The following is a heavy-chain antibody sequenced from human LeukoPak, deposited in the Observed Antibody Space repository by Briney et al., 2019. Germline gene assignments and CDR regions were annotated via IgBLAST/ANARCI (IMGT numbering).Heavy chain of an antibody. CDR2: IIPIFGTA. J-gene: IGHJ3*02. Sequence: ASVKVSCKASGGTFSSYAISWVRQAPGQGLEWMGGIIPIFGTANYAQKFQGRVTITADESTSTAYMELSSLRSEDTAVYYCAREYHSPPASSSSDPVGAFDIWGQGTMVTVSS. CDR3: AREYHSPPASSSSDPVGAFDI. CDR1: GGTFSSYA. V-gene: IGHV1-69*13. D-gene: IGHD6-6*01.